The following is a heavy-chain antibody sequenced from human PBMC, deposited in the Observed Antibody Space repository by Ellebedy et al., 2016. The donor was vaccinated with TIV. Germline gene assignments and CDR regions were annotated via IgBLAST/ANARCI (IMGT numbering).Heavy chain of an antibody. CDR2: ISKDNGDT. CDR1: GYSFTSFG. V-gene: IGHV1-18*04. J-gene: IGHJ6*02. Sequence: AASAKVSCKASGYSFTSFGISWVRQAPGQGLEWMGWISKDNGDTLYAQKFQGRVIMTRVTSTTTAYMELRSLTPDDTAVYYCARGTPGDYYGLDVWGQGTTVTVS. CDR3: ARGTPGDYYGLDV.